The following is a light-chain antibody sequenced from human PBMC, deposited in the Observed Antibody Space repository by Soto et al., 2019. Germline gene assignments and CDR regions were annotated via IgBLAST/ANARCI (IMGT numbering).Light chain of an antibody. CDR1: QSVSSSS. J-gene: IGKJ2*01. CDR2: GAS. CDR3: QQYGSSPYT. V-gene: IGKV3-20*01. Sequence: EIVLTQSPGTLSLSPRERATLSCRASQSVSSSSLAWYQQKPGQTPRLLIYGASSRATGIPDRFSGSGSGTDFALTISQLEPEDFPVYYCQQYGSSPYTFGEGTKLEI.